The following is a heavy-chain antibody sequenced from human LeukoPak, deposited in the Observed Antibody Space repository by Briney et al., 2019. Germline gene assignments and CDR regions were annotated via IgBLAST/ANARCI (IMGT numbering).Heavy chain of an antibody. CDR2: IHYDGTT. J-gene: IGHJ4*02. Sequence: GGSLRLSCAASGFTVSTNYMTWVRQAPGKGLEWVSVIHYDGTTYYADSVKGRFTISRDISKNTLYLQMNSLRAEDTAVYYCARMYTSSHFDFWGQGTLVTVSS. CDR1: GFTVSTNY. V-gene: IGHV3-66*01. CDR3: ARMYTSSHFDF. D-gene: IGHD6-13*01.